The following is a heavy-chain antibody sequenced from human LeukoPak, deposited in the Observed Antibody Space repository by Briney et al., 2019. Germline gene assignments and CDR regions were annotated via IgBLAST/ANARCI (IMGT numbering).Heavy chain of an antibody. D-gene: IGHD7-27*01. Sequence: PGRSLRLSCAASGFTFSRYGMHWVRQAPGKGLEWVSAISGSGGSTYYADSVKGRFTITRDNSKNTLYLKMKSLRAEDTAVYYCARGGLGIGDFDIWGQGTMVTVSS. CDR3: ARGGLGIGDFDI. CDR2: ISGSGGST. CDR1: GFTFSRYG. J-gene: IGHJ3*02. V-gene: IGHV3-NL1*01.